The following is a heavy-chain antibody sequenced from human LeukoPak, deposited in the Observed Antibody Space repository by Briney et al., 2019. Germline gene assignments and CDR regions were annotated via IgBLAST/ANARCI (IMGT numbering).Heavy chain of an antibody. D-gene: IGHD3-16*02. CDR3: AREGDSYDYVWGSYRYTS. J-gene: IGHJ3*01. Sequence: PSQTLSLTCTVSGGSISSGSYYWSWIRQPAGKGLEWIGRIYTSGSTNYNPSLKSRVTISVDTSKNQFSLKLSSVTAADTAVYYCAREGDSYDYVWGSYRYTSWGQGTMVTVSS. V-gene: IGHV4-61*02. CDR1: GGSISSGSYY. CDR2: IYTSGST.